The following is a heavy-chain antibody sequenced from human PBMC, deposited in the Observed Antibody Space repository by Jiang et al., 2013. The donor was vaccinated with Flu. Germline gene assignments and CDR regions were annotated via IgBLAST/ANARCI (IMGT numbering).Heavy chain of an antibody. CDR1: GGSFSSFA. CDR2: SNPIFGTT. CDR3: ARSSWGYSYGPFEY. D-gene: IGHD5-18*01. J-gene: IGHJ4*02. V-gene: IGHV1-69*06. Sequence: KASGGSFSSFAINWVRQAPGQGPEWVGGSNPIFGTTDYAQKFQGRVTIVADRSTNTVYMDLRSLRSEDTAVYYCARSSWGYSYGPFEYWGQGTLVTVSS.